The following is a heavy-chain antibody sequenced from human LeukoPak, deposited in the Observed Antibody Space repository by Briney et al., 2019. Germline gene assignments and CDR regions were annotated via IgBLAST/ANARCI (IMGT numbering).Heavy chain of an antibody. Sequence: SETLSLTCTVSGGSISSYYWGWIRQPAGKGLEWIGRIYTSGSTNYNPSLKSRVTMSVDTSKNQFSLKLSSVTAADTAAYYCARGSPAAHFDYWGQGTLVTVSS. V-gene: IGHV4-4*07. CDR2: IYTSGST. J-gene: IGHJ4*02. CDR1: GGSISSYY. D-gene: IGHD2-2*01. CDR3: ARGSPAAHFDY.